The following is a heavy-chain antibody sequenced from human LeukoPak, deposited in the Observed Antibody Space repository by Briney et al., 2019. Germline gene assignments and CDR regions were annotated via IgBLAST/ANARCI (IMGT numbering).Heavy chain of an antibody. J-gene: IGHJ6*02. Sequence: GSLRLPCATSGINFSSLWKHLVRQAPGKGLVWVSRINTDGSDTTYADSVKGRFTISRDNAKNTLFLQLNSLRAEDTAVYYCARDKESCSGNRCYSGYYGMDVWGQGTTVTVSS. CDR3: ARDKESCSGNRCYSGYYGMDV. V-gene: IGHV3-74*01. CDR1: GINFSSLW. D-gene: IGHD2-15*01. CDR2: INTDGSDT.